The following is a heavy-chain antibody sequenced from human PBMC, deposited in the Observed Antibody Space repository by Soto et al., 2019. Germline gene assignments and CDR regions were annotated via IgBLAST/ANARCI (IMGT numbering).Heavy chain of an antibody. CDR3: ARARFNGWVTTTLDS. V-gene: IGHV4-59*02. CDR2: IYYSGNT. CDR1: GGSVTNYY. D-gene: IGHD4-17*01. Sequence: SETLSLTCTVSGGSVTNYYWSWIRQPPGKGLEWIGYIYYSGNTNYNPSLKSRVTISVDTSKNQFSLKLSSVTAADTAVYYCARARFNGWVTTTLDSWGQGTLVTVSS. J-gene: IGHJ4*02.